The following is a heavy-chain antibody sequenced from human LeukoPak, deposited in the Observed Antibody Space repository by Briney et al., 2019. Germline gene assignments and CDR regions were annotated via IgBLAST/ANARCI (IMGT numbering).Heavy chain of an antibody. CDR1: GFTVSNYW. CDR2: IRPGGGER. D-gene: IGHD1-26*01. J-gene: IGHJ4*02. V-gene: IGHV3-7*01. CDR3: ARDVVGALDY. Sequence: GGFLRLSRAASGFTVSNYWISWVRQPPGKGREWVANIRPGGGERNYVDSVKGRFTISRDNGKNSLYLQMHSLRAEDTAVYYCARDVVGALDYWGQGTLVTVSS.